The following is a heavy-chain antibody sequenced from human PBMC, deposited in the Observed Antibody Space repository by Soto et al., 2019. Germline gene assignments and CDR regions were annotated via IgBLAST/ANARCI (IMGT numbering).Heavy chain of an antibody. V-gene: IGHV2-5*05. D-gene: IGHD3-10*01. CDR1: GLSVSTSGVG. CDR3: AHSDYYGSGSLDY. J-gene: IGHJ4*02. CDR2: IYWDDDK. Sequence: SGPTLVNPTQTLTLTCTFSGLSVSTSGVGVAWIRQPPGKALEWLAIIYWDDDKRYGPSLKSRVTITKDTSRNQVVLTLTNMDPVDTATYYCAHSDYYGSGSLDYWGQGTLVTVSS.